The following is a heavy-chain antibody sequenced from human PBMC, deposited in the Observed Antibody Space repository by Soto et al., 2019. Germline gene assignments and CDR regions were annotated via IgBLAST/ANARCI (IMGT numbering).Heavy chain of an antibody. Sequence: TLSLTCNMSGDSYSISTYSWSWIRQPPGKALQWIGFIYQSGVTSYNPSLASRVSISLDRSNNQCSLKLKSVTAADTAVYFCAGMPSTSGLRFDPWGPGTLLTVSS. CDR2: IYQSGVT. D-gene: IGHD6-19*01. V-gene: IGHV4-30-2*01. CDR3: AGMPSTSGLRFDP. CDR1: GDSYSISTYS. J-gene: IGHJ5*02.